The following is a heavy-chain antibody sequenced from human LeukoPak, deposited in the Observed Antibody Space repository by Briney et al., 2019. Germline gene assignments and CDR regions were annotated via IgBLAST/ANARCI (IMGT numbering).Heavy chain of an antibody. J-gene: IGHJ4*02. Sequence: GGSLRLSCAASGFTFSDYYMSWIRQAPGKGLEWVSYISGSGSTVSYADSVKGRFTISRDNAKNSLYLQMNSLRVEDTAVYYCARDTGGYSSTWYDYWGQGTLVIVSS. CDR1: GFTFSDYY. CDR3: ARDTGGYSSTWYDY. V-gene: IGHV3-11*04. CDR2: ISGSGSTV. D-gene: IGHD6-13*01.